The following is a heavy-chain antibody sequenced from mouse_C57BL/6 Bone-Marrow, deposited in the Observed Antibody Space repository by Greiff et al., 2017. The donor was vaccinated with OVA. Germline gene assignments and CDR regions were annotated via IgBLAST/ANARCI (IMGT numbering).Heavy chain of an antibody. D-gene: IGHD4-1*01. CDR1: GYTFTSYW. CDR2: IYPGNSDT. V-gene: IGHV1-5*01. J-gene: IGHJ3*01. CDR3: TRSRTGTRAY. Sequence: VQLQQSGTVLARPGASVKMSCKTSGYTFTSYWMHWVKQRPGQGLEWIGAIYPGNSDTSYNQKFKGKAKLTAVTSASTAYMALSSLTNEDSDVYYCTRSRTGTRAYWGQGTLVTVSA.